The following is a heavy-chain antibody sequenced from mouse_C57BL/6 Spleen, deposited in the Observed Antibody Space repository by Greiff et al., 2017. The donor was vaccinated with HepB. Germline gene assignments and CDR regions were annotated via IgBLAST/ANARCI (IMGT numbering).Heavy chain of an antibody. CDR1: GYSFTDYN. CDR3: AREITTVVADYYAMDY. CDR2: INPNYGTT. Sequence: EVKLQESGPELVKPGASVKISCKASGYSFTDYNMNWVKQSNGKSLEWIGVINPNYGTTSYNQKFKGKATLTVDQSSSTAYMQLNSLTSEDSAVYYCAREITTVVADYYAMDYWGQGTSVTVSS. D-gene: IGHD1-1*01. V-gene: IGHV1-39*01. J-gene: IGHJ4*01.